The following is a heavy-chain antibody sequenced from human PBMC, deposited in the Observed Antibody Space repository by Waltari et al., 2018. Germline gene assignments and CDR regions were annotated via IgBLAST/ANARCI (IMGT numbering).Heavy chain of an antibody. CDR2: ISYNGAT. CDR1: GGSITTHRHP. CDR3: ATYIGASIGTAAFDV. J-gene: IGHJ3*01. D-gene: IGHD5-12*01. V-gene: IGHV4-39*01. Sequence: QLQLQESGPALVKPSETLSLVFRVSGGSITTHRHPWRWVRQPPGQGREWIGTISYNGATYTSQSLESRLTMSRDTSKNQLSLTLGSVTATDTSVYFCATYIGASIGTAAFDVWGQGTMVTVSS.